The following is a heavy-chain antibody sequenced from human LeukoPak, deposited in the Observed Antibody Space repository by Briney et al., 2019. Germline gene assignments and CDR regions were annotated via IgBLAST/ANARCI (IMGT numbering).Heavy chain of an antibody. J-gene: IGHJ4*02. V-gene: IGHV4-34*01. CDR3: ARGWGTYYYDSSGYYHDY. CDR1: GGSFSGYY. D-gene: IGHD3-22*01. Sequence: SETLSLTCAVYGGSFSGYYWSWIRQPPGKGLEWIGEINHSGSTNYNPSLKSRVTISVDTSKNQFSLKLSSVTAADTAVYYCARGWGTYYYDSSGYYHDYWGQGTLVTASS. CDR2: INHSGST.